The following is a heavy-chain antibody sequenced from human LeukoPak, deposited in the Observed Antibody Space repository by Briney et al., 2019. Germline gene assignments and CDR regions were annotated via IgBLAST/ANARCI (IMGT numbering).Heavy chain of an antibody. V-gene: IGHV4-34*01. CDR1: GGSFSGYY. CDR2: INHSGST. J-gene: IGHJ3*02. CDR3: ARGLVVDAFDI. D-gene: IGHD2-15*01. Sequence: SETLSLTCAVHGGSFSGYYWSWIRQPPGKGLEWIGEINHSGSTNYNPSLKSRVTISVDTSKNQFSLKLSSVTAADTAVYYCARGLVVDAFDIWGQGTMVTVSS.